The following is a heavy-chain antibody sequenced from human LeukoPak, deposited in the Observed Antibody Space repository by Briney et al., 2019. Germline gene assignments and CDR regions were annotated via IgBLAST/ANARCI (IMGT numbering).Heavy chain of an antibody. Sequence: GESLKISCQGFGYSFINYWIGWVRQVPGKGMEWMGVIYPGDSRVRYNPSFQGQVTLSVDNSINTAYLYWVSLRASDTAMYYCACRDLTSTWSLPWGRGTLVTVSS. CDR3: ACRDLTSTWSLP. V-gene: IGHV5-51*01. CDR2: IYPGDSRV. CDR1: GYSFINYW. D-gene: IGHD6-13*01. J-gene: IGHJ1*01.